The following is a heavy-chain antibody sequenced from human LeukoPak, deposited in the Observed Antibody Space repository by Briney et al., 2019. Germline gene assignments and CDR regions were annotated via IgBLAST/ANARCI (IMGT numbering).Heavy chain of an antibody. CDR3: ARDLTTSDGNWFDP. Sequence: GGSLRLSCAASGFTFSSYWMHWVRQAPGKGLVWVSRINSDGSSTNYADSVKGRFTIYRDNAKTTLYLQMNSLRAEDTAVYYCARDLTTSDGNWFDPWGQGTLVTVSS. V-gene: IGHV3-74*01. D-gene: IGHD4-11*01. CDR2: INSDGSST. J-gene: IGHJ5*02. CDR1: GFTFSSYW.